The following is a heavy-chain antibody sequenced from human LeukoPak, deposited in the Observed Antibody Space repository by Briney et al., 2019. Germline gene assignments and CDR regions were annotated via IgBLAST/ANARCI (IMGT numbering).Heavy chain of an antibody. CDR1: GGSIISYF. CDR3: ARGWGYCSGGNCYFTYFDY. J-gene: IGHJ4*02. Sequence: PSETLSLTCTVSGGSIISYFWTWIRQPPGKGLEWIGNIDYSGTTKYNASLKSRVTISVDPSKSQFSLRLSSVTAADTAVYYCARGWGYCSGGNCYFTYFDYWGQGALVTVSS. D-gene: IGHD2-15*01. CDR2: IDYSGTT. V-gene: IGHV4-59*01.